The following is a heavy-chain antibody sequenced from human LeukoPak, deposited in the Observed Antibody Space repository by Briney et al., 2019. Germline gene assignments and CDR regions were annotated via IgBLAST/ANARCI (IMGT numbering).Heavy chain of an antibody. CDR3: AGGWRGGHTAMVTLFDY. V-gene: IGHV1-8*01. CDR1: GYTFTSYD. J-gene: IGHJ4*02. Sequence: ASVKVSCKASGYTFTSYDINWVRQATGQGLEWMGWMNPNSGNTVYAQKFQGRVTMTRNTSISTAYMELSSLRSDDPAVYYCAGGWRGGHTAMVTLFDYWGQGTLVTVSS. D-gene: IGHD5-18*01. CDR2: MNPNSGNT.